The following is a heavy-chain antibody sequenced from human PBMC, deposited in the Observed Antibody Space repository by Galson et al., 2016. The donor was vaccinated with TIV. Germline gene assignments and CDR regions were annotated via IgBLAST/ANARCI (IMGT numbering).Heavy chain of an antibody. CDR2: INPNSGAT. J-gene: IGHJ4*02. CDR3: ARSYYYDSSAYYFDY. V-gene: IGHV1-2*06. D-gene: IGHD3-22*01. CDR1: GYMFTAYF. Sequence: SVKVSCKASGYMFTAYFIHWVQQAPGQGLEWMGRINPNSGATDYAQKFQGRVTMTRDTSISTAYMELSRLTYDDTAVYYCARSYYYDSSAYYFDYWGQGTLVTVSS.